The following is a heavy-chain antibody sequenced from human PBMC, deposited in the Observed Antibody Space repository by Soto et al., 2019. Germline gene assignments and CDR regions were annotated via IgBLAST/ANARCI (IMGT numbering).Heavy chain of an antibody. CDR2: ISSSGDVT. CDR3: AKTGGFSGSYHFIS. D-gene: IGHD1-26*01. V-gene: IGHV3-23*01. J-gene: IGHJ4*02. Sequence: DEQLLESGGGLVQPGGSLRLSCAASGITFSSYSMSWVRQSPGKGLEWVPSISSSGDVTYDADSVKGRFTISRDNSKNSLYLQMNSLRAEDTAIYYCAKTGGFSGSYHFISWGQGTLVTVSS. CDR1: GITFSSYS.